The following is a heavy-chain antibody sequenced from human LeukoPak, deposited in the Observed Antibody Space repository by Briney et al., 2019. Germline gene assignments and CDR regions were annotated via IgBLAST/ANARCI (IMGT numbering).Heavy chain of an antibody. V-gene: IGHV3-21*01. J-gene: IGHJ4*02. CDR1: GFTFSSYS. CDR3: ARPIAAAGTEGGY. Sequence: GGSLGLSCAASGFTFSSYSMNWVRQAPGKGLEWVSSISSSSSYIYYADSVKGRFTISRDNAKNSLYLQMNSLRAEDTAVYYCARPIAAAGTEGGYWGQGTLVTVSS. D-gene: IGHD6-13*01. CDR2: ISSSSSYI.